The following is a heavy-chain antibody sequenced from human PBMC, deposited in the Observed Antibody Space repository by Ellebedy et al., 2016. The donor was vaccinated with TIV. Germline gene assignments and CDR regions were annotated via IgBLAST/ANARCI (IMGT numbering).Heavy chain of an antibody. CDR1: GASVTSNHW. Sequence: MPGGSLRLSCAVSGASVTSNHWWSWVRQTPGKGLEWIGVVFHLGNTNYNPSLKSRVTISLHKSNNQFSLRLSSVTAADTAVYFCATSDSLCGLDVWGQGTTVTVSS. J-gene: IGHJ6*02. CDR2: VFHLGNT. V-gene: IGHV4-4*01. D-gene: IGHD4-11*01. CDR3: ATSDSLCGLDV.